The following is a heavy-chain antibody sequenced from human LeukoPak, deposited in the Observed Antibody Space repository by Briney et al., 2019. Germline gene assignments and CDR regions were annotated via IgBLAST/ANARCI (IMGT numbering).Heavy chain of an antibody. CDR2: IYYSGST. J-gene: IGHJ3*02. V-gene: IGHV4-59*12. Sequence: SETLSLTCTVSGGSISSYYWSWIRQPPGKGLEWIGYIYYSGSTNYNPSLKSRVTISVDTSKNQFSLKLSSVTAADTAVYYCAREATFDAFDIWGQGTMVTVSS. CDR1: GGSISSYY. CDR3: AREATFDAFDI.